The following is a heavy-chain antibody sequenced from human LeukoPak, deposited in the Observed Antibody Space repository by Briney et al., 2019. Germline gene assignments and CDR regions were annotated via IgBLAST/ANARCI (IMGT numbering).Heavy chain of an antibody. Sequence: GGSLRLSCAASGFTFSSYAMSWVRQAPGKGLEWVSAISGSGGSTYYADSVKGRFTISRDNPKNTLYLQMNSLRAEDTAVYYCAKEELYYYGSGSPLDWFDPWGQGTLVTVSS. CDR3: AKEELYYYGSGSPLDWFDP. CDR1: GFTFSSYA. J-gene: IGHJ5*02. V-gene: IGHV3-23*01. D-gene: IGHD3-10*01. CDR2: ISGSGGST.